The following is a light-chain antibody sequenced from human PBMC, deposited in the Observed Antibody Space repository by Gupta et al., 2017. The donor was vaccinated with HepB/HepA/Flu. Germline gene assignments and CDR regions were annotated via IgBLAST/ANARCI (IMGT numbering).Light chain of an antibody. CDR3: GTWDSSLSGGV. CDR1: SSNIGYNY. Sequence: QSVLTQAPSVSAAPGQKVTISCSGSSSNIGYNYVSWYQQVPGTAPKLLIYENDKRPSGIPARFSGSRSGTSATLGTTGLQTGDEADYYCGTWDSSLSGGVFGGGTKLTVL. V-gene: IGLV1-51*02. CDR2: END. J-gene: IGLJ3*02.